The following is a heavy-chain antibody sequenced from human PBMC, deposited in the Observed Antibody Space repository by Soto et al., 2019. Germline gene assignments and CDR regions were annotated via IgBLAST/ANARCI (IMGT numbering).Heavy chain of an antibody. CDR2: IYYSGST. J-gene: IGHJ6*02. CDR1: GGSISSGGYY. Sequence: PSETLSLTCTVSGGSISSGGYYWSWIRQHPGKGLEWIGYIYYSGSTYYNPSLKSRVTISVGTSKNQFSLRLSSVTAADTAVYYCARSKPIDYARQHGFYYYGMDVWGQGTTVTVSS. CDR3: ARSKPIDYARQHGFYYYGMDV. V-gene: IGHV4-31*03. D-gene: IGHD4-17*01.